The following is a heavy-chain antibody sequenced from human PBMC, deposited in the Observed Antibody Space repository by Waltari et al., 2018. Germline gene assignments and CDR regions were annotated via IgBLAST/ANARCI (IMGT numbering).Heavy chain of an antibody. Sequence: QVQLQESGPGLVKPSETLSLTCAVSGYSISSGYYWGWIRQPPGKGLEWIGIIYHSGSTYYNPSLKSRVTISVDTSKNQFSLKLSSVTAADTAVYYCAREGYDSSGYDNYWGQGTLVTVSS. J-gene: IGHJ4*02. V-gene: IGHV4-38-2*02. D-gene: IGHD3-22*01. CDR2: IYHSGST. CDR1: GYSISSGYY. CDR3: AREGYDSSGYDNY.